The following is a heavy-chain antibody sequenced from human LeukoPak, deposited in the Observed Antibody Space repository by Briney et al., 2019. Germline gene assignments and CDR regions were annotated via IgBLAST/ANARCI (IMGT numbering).Heavy chain of an antibody. D-gene: IGHD4-17*01. CDR1: GFTFSDYY. Sequence: GGSLRLSCAASGFTFSDYYMSWVRQAPGKGLEWVSAISGSGGSTYYADSVKGRFTISRDNSKNTLYLQMNSLRAEDTAVYYCAKCYGDDYFDYWGQGTLVTVSS. V-gene: IGHV3-23*01. CDR2: ISGSGGST. J-gene: IGHJ4*02. CDR3: AKCYGDDYFDY.